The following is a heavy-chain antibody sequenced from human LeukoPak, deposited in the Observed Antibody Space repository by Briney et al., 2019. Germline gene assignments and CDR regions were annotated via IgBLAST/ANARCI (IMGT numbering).Heavy chain of an antibody. D-gene: IGHD3-16*01. Sequence: ASVKVSCKVSGSTVTDISMNWVRQDPGKGLEWMGGFDPEDGETTYAQKFEGRVTMTEDTSTDTAYMELNSLTSADTAVYYCTTGYAALGQGTLVSV. CDR1: GSTVTDIS. CDR3: TTGYAA. CDR2: FDPEDGET. J-gene: IGHJ5*02. V-gene: IGHV1-24*01.